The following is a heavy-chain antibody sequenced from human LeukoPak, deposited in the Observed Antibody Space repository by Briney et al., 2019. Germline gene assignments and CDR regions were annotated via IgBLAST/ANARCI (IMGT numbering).Heavy chain of an antibody. CDR3: ARGRRDGYNYRAYYFDY. CDR2: INHSGST. Sequence: SETPSLTCAVYGGSFSGYYWSWIRQPPGKGLEWIGEINHSGSTNYNPSLKSRVTISVDTSKNQFSLKLSSVTAADTAVYYCARGRRDGYNYRAYYFDYWGQGTLVTVSS. J-gene: IGHJ4*02. V-gene: IGHV4-34*01. CDR1: GGSFSGYY. D-gene: IGHD5-24*01.